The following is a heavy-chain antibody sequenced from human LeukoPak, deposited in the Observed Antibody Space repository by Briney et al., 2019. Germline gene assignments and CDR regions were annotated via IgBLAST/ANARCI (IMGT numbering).Heavy chain of an antibody. D-gene: IGHD6-19*01. CDR3: AIIEKVVAVAGTFDY. J-gene: IGHJ4*02. V-gene: IGHV1-2*02. Sequence: ASVKVSCKASGYTFTGYYMHWVRQAPGQGLEWMRWINPNSGGTNYAQKFQGRVTMTRDTSISTAYVELSRLRSDDTAVYYCAIIEKVVAVAGTFDYWGQGTLVTVSS. CDR2: INPNSGGT. CDR1: GYTFTGYY.